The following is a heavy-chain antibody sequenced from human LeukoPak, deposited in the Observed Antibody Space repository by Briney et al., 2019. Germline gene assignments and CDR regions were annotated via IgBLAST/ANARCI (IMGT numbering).Heavy chain of an antibody. D-gene: IGHD3-10*01. CDR2: ISSSSSYI. J-gene: IGHJ5*02. CDR1: GFTFSSYS. V-gene: IGHV3-21*01. CDR3: ASGVRSSGWFDP. Sequence: PGGSLRLSCAASGFTFSSYSMNWVRQAPGKGLEWASSISSSSSYIYYADSVKGRFTISRDNAKNSLYLQMNSLRAEDTAVYYCASGVRSSGWFDPWGQGTLVTVSS.